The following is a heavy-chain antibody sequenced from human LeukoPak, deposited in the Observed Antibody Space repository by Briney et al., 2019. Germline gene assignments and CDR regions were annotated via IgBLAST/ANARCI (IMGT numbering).Heavy chain of an antibody. CDR3: AKSSLRGHSLWYFDL. Sequence: GGSLRLSCAASGFTFSYFGMHWVRQAPGKGLEWVAVISYDGSNKYYADSVKGRFTISRDNSKNTLYLQMNKLRVEDTAVYYCAKSSLRGHSLWYFDLWGRGTPVTVSS. CDR2: ISYDGSNK. V-gene: IGHV3-30*18. J-gene: IGHJ2*01. D-gene: IGHD3-10*01. CDR1: GFTFSYFG.